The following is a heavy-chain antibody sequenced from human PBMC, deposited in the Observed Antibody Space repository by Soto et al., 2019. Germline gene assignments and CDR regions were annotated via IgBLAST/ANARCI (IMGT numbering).Heavy chain of an antibody. V-gene: IGHV3-30*02. Sequence: PWGSLRLSCAASGFIFSAYGMHWVRQAPGKGLEWVARIRYDGSETNYADSVEGRFTISRDNSGNTLYLQMNSLSVEDTALYYCAKDRDDRRAPWGQHNWFDPWGQGTLVTVSS. J-gene: IGHJ5*02. CDR3: AKDRDDRRAPWGQHNWFDP. CDR2: IRYDGSET. D-gene: IGHD7-27*01. CDR1: GFIFSAYG.